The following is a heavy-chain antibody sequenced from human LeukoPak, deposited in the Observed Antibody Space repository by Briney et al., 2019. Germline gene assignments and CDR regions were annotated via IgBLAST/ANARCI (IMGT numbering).Heavy chain of an antibody. CDR2: IYDSGST. D-gene: IGHD2-2*02. J-gene: IGHJ5*02. Sequence: SETLSLTCTVSGGSIRSSYYYWGWIRQPPGKGLEWIGSIYDSGSTYYNPSLKSRVTISVDTSKNQFSLKLSSVTAADTAVYYCARHYCSSTSCYTNWFDPWGQGTLVTVSS. CDR3: ARHYCSSTSCYTNWFDP. V-gene: IGHV4-39*01. CDR1: GGSIRSSYYY.